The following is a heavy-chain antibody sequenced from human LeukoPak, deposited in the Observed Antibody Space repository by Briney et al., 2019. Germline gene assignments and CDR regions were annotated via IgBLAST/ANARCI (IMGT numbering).Heavy chain of an antibody. CDR1: GFTFSKYA. Sequence: GGSLRLSCAASGFTFSKYAMSWVRQAPGKGLEWVSAISGSGGSTYYADSVKGRFTISRDNSKNTLFLQMNSLRAEDTAVYYCARDLLAVDPDYWGQGTLVTVSS. CDR2: ISGSGGST. J-gene: IGHJ4*02. D-gene: IGHD2-15*01. V-gene: IGHV3-23*01. CDR3: ARDLLAVDPDY.